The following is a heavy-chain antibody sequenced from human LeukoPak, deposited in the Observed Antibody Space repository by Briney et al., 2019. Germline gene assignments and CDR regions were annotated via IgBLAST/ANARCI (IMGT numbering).Heavy chain of an antibody. J-gene: IGHJ4*02. CDR1: GFTFSSYS. CDR3: ARDSYSGSYWTDY. V-gene: IGHV3-48*04. Sequence: PGGSLRLSCAASGFTFSSYSMNWVRQAPGKGLEWVSYISSSSSTIYYADSVKGRFTISRDNAKNSLYLQMNSLRAEDTAVYYCARDSYSGSYWTDYWGQGTLVTVSS. D-gene: IGHD1-26*01. CDR2: ISSSSSTI.